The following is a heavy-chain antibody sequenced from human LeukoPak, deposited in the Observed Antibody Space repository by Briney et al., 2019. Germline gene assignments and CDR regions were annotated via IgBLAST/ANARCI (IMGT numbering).Heavy chain of an antibody. CDR1: GGSISSYY. CDR2: IYHSGST. D-gene: IGHD6-19*01. CDR3: ARVGRESSTGWLDY. J-gene: IGHJ4*02. V-gene: IGHV4-59*01. Sequence: SETLSLTCAVSGGSISSYYWNWMRQSPGKGLEWIGYIYHSGSTNYNPSLKSRVTMSVDTSKNQFSLKLSSVTAADTAVYYCARVGRESSTGWLDYWGQGTLVTVSS.